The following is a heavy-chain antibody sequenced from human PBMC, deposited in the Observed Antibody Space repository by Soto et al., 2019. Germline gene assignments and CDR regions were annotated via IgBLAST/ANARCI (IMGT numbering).Heavy chain of an antibody. V-gene: IGHV4-59*01. CDR3: ARDYYDSSGYYYGYFDY. J-gene: IGHJ4*02. Sequence: SETVSLTCTVSGGSISSYYWSWIRQPPGKGLEWIGYIYYSGSTNYNPSLKSRVTISVDTSKNQFSLKLSSVTAADTAVYYCARDYYDSSGYYYGYFDYWGQGTLVTVSS. D-gene: IGHD3-22*01. CDR2: IYYSGST. CDR1: GGSISSYY.